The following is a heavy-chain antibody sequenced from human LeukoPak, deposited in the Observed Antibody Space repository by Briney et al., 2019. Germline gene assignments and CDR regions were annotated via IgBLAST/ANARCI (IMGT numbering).Heavy chain of an antibody. J-gene: IGHJ4*02. CDR2: IYTSGST. CDR1: GVSISSGSYY. Sequence: PSETLSLTCTVSGVSISSGSYYWSWIRQPAGKGLEWIGRIYTSGSTNYNPSLKSRVTISVDTSKNQFSLKLSSVTAADTAVYYCAREPKPPAGGQLGIFDSWGQGALVTVSS. D-gene: IGHD7-27*01. CDR3: AREPKPPAGGQLGIFDS. V-gene: IGHV4-61*02.